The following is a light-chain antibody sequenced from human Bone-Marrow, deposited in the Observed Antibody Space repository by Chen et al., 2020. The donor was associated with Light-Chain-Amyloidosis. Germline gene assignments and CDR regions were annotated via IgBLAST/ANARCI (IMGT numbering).Light chain of an antibody. Sequence: DIQLPQSPSSLSASVGDRVTITCRTSQSVSSYLNWYQQRPGKAPKLLLYATTTLPSEVPARFRGSGSRAEFTLTISSLQAEDFATYYCQQSFRSPPTFGQGTKVEIK. J-gene: IGKJ1*01. CDR1: QSVSSY. CDR2: ATT. CDR3: QQSFRSPPT. V-gene: IGKV1-39*01.